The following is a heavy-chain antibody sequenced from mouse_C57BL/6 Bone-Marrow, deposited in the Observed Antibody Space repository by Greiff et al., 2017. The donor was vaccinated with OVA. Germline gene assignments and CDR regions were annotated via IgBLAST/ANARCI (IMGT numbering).Heavy chain of an antibody. CDR2: IDPENGDT. V-gene: IGHV14-4*01. Sequence: EVQLQQSGAELVRPGASVKLSCTASGFNIKDDYMHWVKQRPEQGLEWIGWIDPENGDTEYASKFQGKATITADTPSNTAYLQLSSLTSEDTAVYYCTTAVCDGYYGFAYWGQGTLVTVSA. CDR1: GFNIKDDY. D-gene: IGHD2-3*01. CDR3: TTAVCDGYYGFAY. J-gene: IGHJ3*01.